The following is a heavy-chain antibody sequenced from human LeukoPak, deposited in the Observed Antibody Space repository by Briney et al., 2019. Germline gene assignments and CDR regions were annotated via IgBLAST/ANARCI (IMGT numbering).Heavy chain of an antibody. CDR3: ARDLGQYYDTSDNWFDP. Sequence: GGSLTLSCAASGFTFSNYWMHWVRQAPGKGLVWVSRINRDGINTSYADSVKGRFTISRDNAKNTLNLLMNSLRAEDTAVYYCARDLGQYYDTSDNWFDPWGEGTLVTVSS. CDR1: GFTFSNYW. J-gene: IGHJ5*02. CDR2: INRDGINT. D-gene: IGHD3-22*01. V-gene: IGHV3-74*01.